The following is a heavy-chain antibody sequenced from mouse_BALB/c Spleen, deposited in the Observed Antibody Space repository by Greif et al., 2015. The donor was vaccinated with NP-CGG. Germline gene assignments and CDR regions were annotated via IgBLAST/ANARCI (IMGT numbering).Heavy chain of an antibody. CDR3: ARKGLTGAFDY. V-gene: IGHV1-7*01. CDR2: INPSTGYT. Sequence: VQLQQSGAELAKPGASVKMSCKASGYTFTSYWMHWVKQRPGQGLEWIGYINPSTGYTEYNQKFKDKATLTADRSSSTAYMQLSSLTSEDSAVYYCARKGLTGAFDYWGQGTTLTVSS. CDR1: GYTFTSYW. J-gene: IGHJ2*01. D-gene: IGHD4-1*01.